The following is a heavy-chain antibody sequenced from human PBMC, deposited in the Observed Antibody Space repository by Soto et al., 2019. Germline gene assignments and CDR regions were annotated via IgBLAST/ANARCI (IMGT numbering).Heavy chain of an antibody. CDR1: GDSISNSY. Sequence: SETLSLTCTVSGDSISNSYWSWIRQPPGKGLEWIGYIYYSGNTNYNPSLKSRVTISVDTSKTHFSLRLSSVSAADTAVYYCTRGYSDAGVFDYWGQGTLVTVSS. V-gene: IGHV4-59*01. CDR3: TRGYSDAGVFDY. J-gene: IGHJ4*02. CDR2: IYYSGNT. D-gene: IGHD3-22*01.